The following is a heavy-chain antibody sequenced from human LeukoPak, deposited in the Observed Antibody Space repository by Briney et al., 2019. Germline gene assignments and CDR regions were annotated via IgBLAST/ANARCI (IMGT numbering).Heavy chain of an antibody. CDR2: ISSSGSTI. J-gene: IGHJ4*02. CDR1: GFTFSDYY. CDR3: ARVRYFDWLGPFDY. D-gene: IGHD3-9*01. V-gene: IGHV3-11*04. Sequence: GGSLRLSCAASGFTFSDYYMSWIRQAPGKGLEWVSYISSSGSTIYYADSVKGRFTISRDNAKDSLYLQMNSLRAEDTAVYYCARVRYFDWLGPFDYWGQGTLVTVSS.